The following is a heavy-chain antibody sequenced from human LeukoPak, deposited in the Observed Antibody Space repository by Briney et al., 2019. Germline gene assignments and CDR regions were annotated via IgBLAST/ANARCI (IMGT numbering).Heavy chain of an antibody. CDR2: INPNSGGT. J-gene: IGHJ4*02. CDR1: GYTFTGYY. V-gene: IGHV1-2*02. D-gene: IGHD2-2*01. CDR3: ARDHYCSSTSCYDY. Sequence: ASVKVSCKASGYTFTGYYKHWVRQSPGQGLEWMGWINPNSGGTNYAQKFQGRVTMTRDTSISTAYMELSRLRSDDTAVYYCARDHYCSSTSCYDYWGQGTLVTVSS.